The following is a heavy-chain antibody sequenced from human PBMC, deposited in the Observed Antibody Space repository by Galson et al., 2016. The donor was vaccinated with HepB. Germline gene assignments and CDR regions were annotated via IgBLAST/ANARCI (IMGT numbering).Heavy chain of an antibody. D-gene: IGHD6-19*01. V-gene: IGHV6-1*01. Sequence: CAISGDSVASNSAAWNWIRQSPSRGLEWLGRTYYNSKWYYDYATSVKGRITINPDTSKNHFSLRLTSVTPEDTAVYYCARRGSGWYLPPRKYYYGMDVWGQGTTVTVSS. J-gene: IGHJ6*02. CDR3: ARRGSGWYLPPRKYYYGMDV. CDR1: GDSVASNSAA. CDR2: TYYNSKWYY.